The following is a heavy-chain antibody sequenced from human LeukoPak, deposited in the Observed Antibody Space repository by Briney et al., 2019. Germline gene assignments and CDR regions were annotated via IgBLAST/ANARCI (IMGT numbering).Heavy chain of an antibody. D-gene: IGHD1-26*01. CDR2: IRSKANSYAT. V-gene: IGHV3-73*01. Sequence: GGSLRLSCSASGFTFSGAGMHWVRQASGKGLEWVGRIRSKANSYATAYAASVKGRFTISRDDSINTPYLQMKSLKTEDTALYYCTRGSGTYDRFDPWGQGTLVTVSS. CDR3: TRGSGTYDRFDP. CDR1: GFTFSGAG. J-gene: IGHJ5*02.